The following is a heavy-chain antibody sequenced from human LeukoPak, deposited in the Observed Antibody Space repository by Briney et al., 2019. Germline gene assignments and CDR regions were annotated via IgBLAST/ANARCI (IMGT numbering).Heavy chain of an antibody. CDR2: IYYSGTT. J-gene: IGHJ4*02. CDR3: ARTITVIKRYVDF. D-gene: IGHD3-22*01. Sequence: SETLSLTCSVSGGSISPYYWSWIRQPPGKGLEWIGYIYYSGTTNYNPSLKSRVTISVDTSKNQFSLKLSSVTAADTAVYYCARTITVIKRYVDFWGQGTLVTVSS. V-gene: IGHV4-59*01. CDR1: GGSISPYY.